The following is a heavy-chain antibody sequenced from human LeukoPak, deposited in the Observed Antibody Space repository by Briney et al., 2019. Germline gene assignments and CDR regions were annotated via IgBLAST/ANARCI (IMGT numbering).Heavy chain of an antibody. Sequence: KPSETLSLTCTVSGGSISSYYWSWIRQPPGKGLEWIGYIYYSGSTNYNPSLKSRVTISVDTSKNQFSLKLSFVTAADTAVYYCARHYCTNGVCYTNGNNWFDPWGQGTLVTVSS. V-gene: IGHV4-59*01. D-gene: IGHD2-8*01. J-gene: IGHJ5*02. CDR3: ARHYCTNGVCYTNGNNWFDP. CDR1: GGSISSYY. CDR2: IYYSGST.